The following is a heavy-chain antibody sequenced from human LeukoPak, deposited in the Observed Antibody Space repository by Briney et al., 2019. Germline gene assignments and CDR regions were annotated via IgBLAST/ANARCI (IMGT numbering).Heavy chain of an antibody. CDR3: VRYGVGATHFDY. CDR1: GFTFSSDG. D-gene: IGHD1-26*01. V-gene: IGHV3-30*03. CDR2: ISYDGSSK. Sequence: GGSLRLSCAASGFTFSSDGMHWVRQTPGKGLEWVAVISYDGSSKYYADSVKGRFTISRDNSKNTLYLQMNSLRTDDTAVYYCVRYGVGATHFDYWGQGTLVTVSS. J-gene: IGHJ4*02.